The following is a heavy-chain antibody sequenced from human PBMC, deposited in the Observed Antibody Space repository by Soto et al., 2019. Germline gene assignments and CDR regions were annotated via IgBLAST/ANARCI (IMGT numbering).Heavy chain of an antibody. CDR2: IYYSGST. V-gene: IGHV4-31*03. J-gene: IGHJ5*02. CDR3: ARHPWDQLLYVGWFDP. Sequence: SETLSLTCTVSGGSISSGGYYWSWIRQHPGKGLEWIGYIYYSGSTYYNPSLKSRVTISVDTSKNQFSLKLSSVTAADTAVYYCARHPWDQLLYVGWFDPWGQGTLVTVSS. CDR1: GGSISSGGYY. D-gene: IGHD2-2*02.